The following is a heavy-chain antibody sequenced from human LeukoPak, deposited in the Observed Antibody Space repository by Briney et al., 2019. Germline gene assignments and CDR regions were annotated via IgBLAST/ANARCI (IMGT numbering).Heavy chain of an antibody. CDR2: FDPEYGET. CDR3: ATSPEPSYCGGDCSLYFDC. V-gene: IGHV1-24*01. J-gene: IGHJ4*02. Sequence: ASVKVSCEVSGYTLIELSMHWVRQAPGKGLEWMGGFDPEYGETIYAQKFQGRVTMTEDTSTDTAYMELSSLRSEDTAVYYCATSPEPSYCGGDCSLYFDCWGQGTLVTVSS. D-gene: IGHD2-21*02. CDR1: GYTLIELS.